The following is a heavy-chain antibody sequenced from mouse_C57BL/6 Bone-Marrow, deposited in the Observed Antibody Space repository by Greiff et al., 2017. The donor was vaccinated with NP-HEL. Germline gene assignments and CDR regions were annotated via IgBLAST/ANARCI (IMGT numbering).Heavy chain of an antibody. D-gene: IGHD1-1*01. Sequence: VQLQQSGPVLVKPGASVKMSCKASGYTFTDYYMNWVKQSHGKSLEWIGVINPYNGGTSYNQKFKGKATLTVDKSSSTAYMELNSLTSEDSAVYYCAITTVVARGAMDYWGRGTSVTVSS. CDR3: AITTVVARGAMDY. V-gene: IGHV1-19*01. J-gene: IGHJ4*01. CDR1: GYTFTDYY. CDR2: INPYNGGT.